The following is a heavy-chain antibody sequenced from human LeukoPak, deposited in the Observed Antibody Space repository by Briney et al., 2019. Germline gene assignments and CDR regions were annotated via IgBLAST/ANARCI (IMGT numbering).Heavy chain of an antibody. J-gene: IGHJ5*02. CDR2: IRSDESNK. CDR3: ARELVSPFAT. V-gene: IGHV3-30*02. Sequence: GGSLRLSCAASGGTFSSSHMHWVRQATGKGLEWRAFIRSDESNKYYANSAKGRFTISRDNSKNTLFLQMRSLRPEDTALYYCARELVSPFATWGQGTLVTVSS. CDR1: GGTFSSSH. D-gene: IGHD2-15*01.